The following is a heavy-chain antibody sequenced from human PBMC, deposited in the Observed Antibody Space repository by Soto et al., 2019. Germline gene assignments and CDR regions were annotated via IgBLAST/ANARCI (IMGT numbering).Heavy chain of an antibody. CDR3: ARSSGYYYLDCVAY. CDR1: GFTFSSYA. D-gene: IGHD3-22*01. CDR2: ISGSGGST. V-gene: IGHV3-23*01. Sequence: PGGSLRLSCAASGFTFSSYAMSWVRQAPGKGLEWVSAISGSGGSTYYADSVKGRFTISRDNSKNTLYLQMNSLRAEDTAVYYCARSSGYYYLDCVAYWGQGTLVTVSS. J-gene: IGHJ4*02.